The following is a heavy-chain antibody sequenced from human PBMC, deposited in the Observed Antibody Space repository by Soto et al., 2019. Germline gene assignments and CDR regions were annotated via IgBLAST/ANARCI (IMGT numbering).Heavy chain of an antibody. Sequence: QVQLVQSGAEVKKPGASVKVSCKASGYTFTNYGINWVRQAPGQGLEWLGWVSAYNGERRYAQRVQARVIMTTDTSTTTGYMELRSLRSDDTAVYYFSRGTSIPASGDYWGQGTLVTVSS. D-gene: IGHD6-6*01. CDR1: GYTFTNYG. CDR3: SRGTSIPASGDY. J-gene: IGHJ4*01. CDR2: VSAYNGER. V-gene: IGHV1-18*01.